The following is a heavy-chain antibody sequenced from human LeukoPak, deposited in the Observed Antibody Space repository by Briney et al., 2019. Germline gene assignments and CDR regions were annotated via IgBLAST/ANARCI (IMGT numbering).Heavy chain of an antibody. CDR1: GFTFSSYG. CDR3: ARLKAVAGMNLPLDY. D-gene: IGHD6-19*01. V-gene: IGHV3-30*02. Sequence: GGSLRLSCAASGFTFSSYGMHWVRQAPGKGLEWVAFIRYDGSNKYYADSVKGRFTISRDDSKNTLFLQMTSLRTEDTAVYYCARLKAVAGMNLPLDYWGQGTLVTVSS. CDR2: IRYDGSNK. J-gene: IGHJ4*02.